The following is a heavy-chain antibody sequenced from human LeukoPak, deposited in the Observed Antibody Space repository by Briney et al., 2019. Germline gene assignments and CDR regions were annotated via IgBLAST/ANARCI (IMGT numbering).Heavy chain of an antibody. CDR2: ISGGGGST. V-gene: IGHV3-23*01. J-gene: IGHJ4*02. CDR3: AKAIGGVRGYFDY. D-gene: IGHD3-16*01. CDR1: GFTFSNCA. Sequence: GGSLRLSCAASGFTFSNCAMSWVRQAPGKGLEWVSGISGGGGSTYYADSVKGRFTISRDNSKNTLYLQMNSLRAEDTAVYYCAKAIGGVRGYFDYWGQGTLVTVSS.